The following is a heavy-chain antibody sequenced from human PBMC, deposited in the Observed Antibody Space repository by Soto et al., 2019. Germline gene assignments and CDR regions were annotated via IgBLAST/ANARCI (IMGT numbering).Heavy chain of an antibody. CDR2: IYYSGST. CDR3: ARAVLRYYYGMDV. D-gene: IGHD1-20*01. V-gene: IGHV4-30-4*01. J-gene: IGHJ6*02. CDR1: GDSISSGDYY. Sequence: SETLSLTCTVSGDSISSGDYYWSWIRQPPGKGLEWIGYIYYSGSTHYNPSLKSRVTISLDTSKNQFSLKLTSVTAADTAVYYCARAVLRYYYGMDVWGQGTTVTVSS.